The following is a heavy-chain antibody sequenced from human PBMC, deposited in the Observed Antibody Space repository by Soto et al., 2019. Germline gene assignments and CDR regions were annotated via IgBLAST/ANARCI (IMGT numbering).Heavy chain of an antibody. CDR1: GFTFSSYS. CDR3: ARDRAVVVVAATGWFDP. V-gene: IGHV3-48*01. D-gene: IGHD2-15*01. CDR2: ISSSSSTI. J-gene: IGHJ5*02. Sequence: EVQLVESGGGLVQPGGSLRLSCAASGFTFSSYSMNWVRQAPGKGLEWVSYISSSSSTIYYADSVKGRFTISRDNAKNSLYLQMNSLRAEDTAVYYCARDRAVVVVAATGWFDPWGPGTLVTVSS.